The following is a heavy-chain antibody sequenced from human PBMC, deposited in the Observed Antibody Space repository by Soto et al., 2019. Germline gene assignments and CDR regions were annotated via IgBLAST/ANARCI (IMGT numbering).Heavy chain of an antibody. Sequence: GESLKISGKGSGYSVTSYWISWVRQMPGKGLEWMGRIDPSDSYTNYSPSFQGHVTISADKSISTAYLQWSSLKASDTAMYYCARTSMQSRGYSYGHGGMDVWGQGTTVTVSS. CDR3: ARTSMQSRGYSYGHGGMDV. J-gene: IGHJ6*02. CDR2: IDPSDSYT. D-gene: IGHD5-18*01. CDR1: GYSVTSYW. V-gene: IGHV5-10-1*01.